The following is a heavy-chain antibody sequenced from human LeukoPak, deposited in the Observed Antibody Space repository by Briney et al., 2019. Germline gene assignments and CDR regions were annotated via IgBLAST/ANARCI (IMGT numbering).Heavy chain of an antibody. D-gene: IGHD6-13*01. CDR1: GFIFSTYG. Sequence: PGGSLRLSCAASGFIFSTYGMHWVRQAPGKGLEWVSAISGSGGSTYYADSVKGRFTISRDNSKNTLYLQMNSLRAEDTAVYYCAKATTVFIAAAGDYFDYWGQGTLVTVSS. CDR2: ISGSGGST. V-gene: IGHV3-23*01. CDR3: AKATTVFIAAAGDYFDY. J-gene: IGHJ4*02.